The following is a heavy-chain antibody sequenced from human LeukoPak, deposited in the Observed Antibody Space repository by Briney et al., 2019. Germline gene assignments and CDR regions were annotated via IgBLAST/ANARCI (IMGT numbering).Heavy chain of an antibody. CDR1: GGSFSGYY. V-gene: IGHV4-34*01. J-gene: IGHJ6*02. D-gene: IGHD1-26*01. CDR3: ARGRRLLNYYYYGMDV. CDR2: INHSGST. Sequence: PSETLSLTCAVYGGSFSGYYWSWIRQPPGKGLEWIGEINHSGSTNYNPSLKSRVTISVDTSKNQFSLKLSSVTAADTAVYYCARGRRLLNYYYYGMDVWGQGTTVTASS.